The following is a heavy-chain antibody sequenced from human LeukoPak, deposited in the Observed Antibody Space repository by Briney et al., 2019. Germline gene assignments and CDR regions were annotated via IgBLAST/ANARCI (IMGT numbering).Heavy chain of an antibody. D-gene: IGHD4-17*01. Sequence: GGSLRLSCAASGFTFSSYSMNGVRQAPGKGLEWVSTIVTSVNAIYYADSVRGRFTISRDNAKNSLYLQMNSLRADDTAVYYCARDLFLNGDYHSFDYWGQGTLVTASS. V-gene: IGHV3-21*01. CDR1: GFTFSSYS. CDR2: IVTSVNAI. CDR3: ARDLFLNGDYHSFDY. J-gene: IGHJ4*02.